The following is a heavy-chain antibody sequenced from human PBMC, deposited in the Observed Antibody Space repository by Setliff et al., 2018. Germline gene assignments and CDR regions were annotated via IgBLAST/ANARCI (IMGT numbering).Heavy chain of an antibody. CDR1: GFTFTYYS. V-gene: IGHV3-11*04. D-gene: IGHD3-22*01. CDR2: ISSGSNSI. J-gene: IGHJ6*03. CDR3: AREGVDSRSSTDYRYYMDV. Sequence: GGSLRLSCEASGFTFTYYSMSWVRQAPGKGLEWISYISSGSNSIYYADSVKGRFTVSRDNAKNTLYLQMNSLRDEDTAVYYCAREGVDSRSSTDYRYYMDVWGKGTTVTVSS.